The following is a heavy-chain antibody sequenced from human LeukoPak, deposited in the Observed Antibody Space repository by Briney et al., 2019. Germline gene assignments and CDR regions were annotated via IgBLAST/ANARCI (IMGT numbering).Heavy chain of an antibody. CDR1: GFTFSSYS. J-gene: IGHJ3*02. D-gene: IGHD6-6*01. CDR3: AIDFHKSIAARIDAFDI. V-gene: IGHV3-21*01. Sequence: GGSLRLSCAASGFTFSSYSMNWVRQAPGKGLEWVSSISSSSSYIYYADSVKGRFTISRDNAKNSLYLQMNSLRAEDTAVYYCAIDFHKSIAARIDAFDIWGQGTMVTVSS. CDR2: ISSSSSYI.